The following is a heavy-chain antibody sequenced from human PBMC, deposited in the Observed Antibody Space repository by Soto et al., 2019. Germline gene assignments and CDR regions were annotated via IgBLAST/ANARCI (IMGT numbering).Heavy chain of an antibody. CDR2: INPSGGST. D-gene: IGHD3-16*01. J-gene: IGHJ4*01. Sequence: AAVKVSWKASGYTFASYYMHWVRQAPGQGLEWMGIINPSGGSTSYAQKFQGRVTMTWDTSTSTVYMELSSLRSEDTAVYFCSGGGATYTGEPFDYWAQRTLVTVSS. CDR3: SGGGATYTGEPFDY. CDR1: GYTFASYY. V-gene: IGHV1-46*01.